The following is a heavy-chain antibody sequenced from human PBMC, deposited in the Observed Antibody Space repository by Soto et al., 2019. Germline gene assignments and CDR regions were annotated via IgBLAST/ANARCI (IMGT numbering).Heavy chain of an antibody. CDR3: ARDNRDDYVWGSYRSNWFDP. CDR2: IIPIFGTA. CDR1: GGTFSSYA. V-gene: IGHV1-69*01. Sequence: QVQLVQSGAEVQKPGSSVKVSCKASGGTFSSYAISWVRQAPGQGLEWMGGIIPIFGTANYAQKFQGRVTITADESTSTAYMELSSLRSEDTAVYYCARDNRDDYVWGSYRSNWFDPWGQGTLVTVSS. D-gene: IGHD3-16*02. J-gene: IGHJ5*02.